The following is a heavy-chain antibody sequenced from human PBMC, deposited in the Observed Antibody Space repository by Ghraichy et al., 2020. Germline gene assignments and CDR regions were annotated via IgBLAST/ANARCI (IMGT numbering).Heavy chain of an antibody. V-gene: IGHV3-23*01. CDR2: IGGSGGTT. J-gene: IGHJ6*02. Sequence: GESLRLSCAASGFTFSGYAMSWVRQAPGKGLEWVSGIGGSGGTTYYADSVKGQFSISRDNSKNTLYLQMNSLRVEDTAVYYCAKGDPYDFWSGYSSYGMDVWGQGTTVTVSS. D-gene: IGHD3-3*01. CDR1: GFTFSGYA. CDR3: AKGDPYDFWSGYSSYGMDV.